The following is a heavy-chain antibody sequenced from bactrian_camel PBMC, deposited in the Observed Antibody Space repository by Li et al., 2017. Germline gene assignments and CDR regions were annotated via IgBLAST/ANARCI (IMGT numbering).Heavy chain of an antibody. CDR1: GFTFDDYA. J-gene: IGHJ6*01. CDR2: INSGGGST. Sequence: VQLVESGGGLVQPGGSLRLSCVVSGFTFDDYAMGWIRQAPGKGLEWVSAINSGGGSTDYADSVKGRFTISRDNAKNTLYLQMNSLKTEDTAVYYCATRLTYGGSWYPPDFDYGGQGTQVTVS. D-gene: IGHD6*01. V-gene: IGHV3S31*01. CDR3: ATRLTYGGSWYPPDFDY.